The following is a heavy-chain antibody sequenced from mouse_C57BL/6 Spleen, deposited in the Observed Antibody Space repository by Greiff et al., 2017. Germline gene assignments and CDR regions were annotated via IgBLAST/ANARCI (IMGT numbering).Heavy chain of an antibody. D-gene: IGHD2-3*01. J-gene: IGHJ2*01. CDR3: ASPDGYSYYFDY. CDR1: GYTFTSYW. Sequence: QVQLQQPGAELVKPGASVKLSCKASGYTFTSYWMHWVKQRPGQGLEWIGMIHPNSGSTNYNEKFKSKATLTVDKSSSTAYMQLSSLTSEDSAVYYCASPDGYSYYFDYWGQGTTLTVSS. V-gene: IGHV1-64*01. CDR2: IHPNSGST.